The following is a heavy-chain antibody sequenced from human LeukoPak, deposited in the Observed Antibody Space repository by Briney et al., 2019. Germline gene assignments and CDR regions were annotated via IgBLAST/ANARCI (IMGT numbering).Heavy chain of an antibody. CDR3: ARALSPSLLPGY. CDR2: INAGNGNT. CDR1: GYTFTSCA. Sequence: GASVKVSCKASGYTFTSCAMHWVRQAPGQRLEWMGWINAGNGNTKYSQKFQGRVTITRDTSASTAYMELSSLRSEDTAVYYCARALSPSLLPGYWGQGTLVTVSS. D-gene: IGHD2-15*01. V-gene: IGHV1-3*01. J-gene: IGHJ4*02.